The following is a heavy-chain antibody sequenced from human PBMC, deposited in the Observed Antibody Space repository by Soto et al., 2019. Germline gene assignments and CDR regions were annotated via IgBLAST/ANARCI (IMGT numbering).Heavy chain of an antibody. CDR2: INPSGGST. J-gene: IGHJ4*02. D-gene: IGHD2-8*01. Sequence: ASVKVSCNASGYTFTSYGLHWVRQAPGQGLEWMGIINPSGGSTTYAQKFQGRVTMTRDTSTSTVYMELSSLRSEDTAVYYCARPADCTNGVCYNHYFDYWGQGTLVTVSS. CDR3: ARPADCTNGVCYNHYFDY. V-gene: IGHV1-46*01. CDR1: GYTFTSYG.